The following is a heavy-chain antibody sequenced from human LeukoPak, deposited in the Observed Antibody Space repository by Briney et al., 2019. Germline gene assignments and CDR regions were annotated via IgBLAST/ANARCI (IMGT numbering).Heavy chain of an antibody. CDR2: IIPIFGTA. CDR1: GGTFSSYA. J-gene: IGHJ4*02. Sequence: GASVKVPCKASGGTFSSYAISWVRQAPGQGLEWMGAIIPIFGTANYAQKFQGRVTITADESTSTAYMELSSLRSEDTAVYYCARYYDSSGYYSDYWGQGTLVTVSS. D-gene: IGHD3-22*01. CDR3: ARYYDSSGYYSDY. V-gene: IGHV1-69*01.